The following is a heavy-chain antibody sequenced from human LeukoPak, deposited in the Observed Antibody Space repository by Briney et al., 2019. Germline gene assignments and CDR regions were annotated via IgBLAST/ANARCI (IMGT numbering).Heavy chain of an antibody. CDR3: GRKAVVVPAARYSSSWYDY. J-gene: IGHJ4*02. CDR1: GGSISSYY. Sequence: SETLSLTCTVSGGSISSYYWSWIRQPAGKGLEWIGRIYISGSTNYNPSLKSRVTISVDTSKNQFSLKLSSVTAADTAVYYCGRKAVVVPAARYSSSWYDYWGQGTLVTVSS. CDR2: IYISGST. V-gene: IGHV4-4*07. D-gene: IGHD6-13*01.